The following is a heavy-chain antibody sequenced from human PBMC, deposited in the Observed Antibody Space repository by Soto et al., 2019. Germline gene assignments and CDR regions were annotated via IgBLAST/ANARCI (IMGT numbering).Heavy chain of an antibody. CDR1: GFSLSTSGVG. D-gene: IGHD6-13*01. Sequence: SGPTLVNPTQTLTLTCTFSGFSLSTSGVGVGWIRQPPGKALEWLALIYWDDDKRYSPSLKSRLTITKDTSKNQVVLTMTNMDPVDTATYYCAHRLTAAGSLNNWFDPWGQGTRVTVAS. J-gene: IGHJ5*02. CDR3: AHRLTAAGSLNNWFDP. V-gene: IGHV2-5*02. CDR2: IYWDDDK.